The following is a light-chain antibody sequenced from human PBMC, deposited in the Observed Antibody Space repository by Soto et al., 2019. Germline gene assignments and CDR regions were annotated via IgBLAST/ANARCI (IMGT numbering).Light chain of an antibody. V-gene: IGKV3-20*01. CDR3: QQYNTWLWT. Sequence: ETALLQAPVTQSFSPGXRATXSWSXSQSVSSSYLAWFEEKPGGAPRLLICRACGGGTGFPARFSGSGSGTDFTLTIRTLQSEDFAVYYCQQYNTWLWTFGQGSKLDI. CDR1: QSVSSSY. CDR2: RAC. J-gene: IGKJ1*01.